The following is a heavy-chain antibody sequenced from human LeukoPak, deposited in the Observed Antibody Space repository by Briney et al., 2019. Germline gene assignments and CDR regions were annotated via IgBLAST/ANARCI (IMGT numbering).Heavy chain of an antibody. V-gene: IGHV3-11*01. D-gene: IGHD2-2*01. CDR1: GFTFSDYY. CDR2: ISSSGSTI. J-gene: IGHJ5*02. Sequence: PGVSLRLSCAASGFTFSDYYMSWIRQAPGKGLEWVSYISSSGSTIYYADSVKGRFTISRDNAKNSLYLQMNSLRAEDTAVYYCARGGRCSSTSCYLHWFDPWGQGTLVTVSS. CDR3: ARGGRCSSTSCYLHWFDP.